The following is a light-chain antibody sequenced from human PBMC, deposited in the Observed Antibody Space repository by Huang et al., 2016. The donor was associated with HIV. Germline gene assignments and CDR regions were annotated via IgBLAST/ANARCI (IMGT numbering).Light chain of an antibody. J-gene: IGKJ1*01. CDR2: DAS. Sequence: EIVLTQSPATLSLSPGERATLSCRASQSVSSYLAWYQQKPGPAPRLLIYDASNRATGIPTRFSGSGSGTDFTLTISSLESEDFAVYYCQQRSNWPPTFGQGTTVEIK. V-gene: IGKV3-11*01. CDR3: QQRSNWPPT. CDR1: QSVSSY.